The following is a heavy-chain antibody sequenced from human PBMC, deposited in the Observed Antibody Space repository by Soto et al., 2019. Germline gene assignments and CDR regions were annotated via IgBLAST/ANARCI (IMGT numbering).Heavy chain of an antibody. CDR1: GYSFTSLD. J-gene: IGHJ4*02. CDR3: ARGVSAGVDY. D-gene: IGHD1-26*01. CDR2: MQPSTGRT. V-gene: IGHV1-8*01. Sequence: SVKVSCKASGYSFTSLDINWVRQTAGQGLEWMGWMQPSTGRTGYAQKFQGRVTMARDTSINTAYMELTTLTSDDTAFYYCARGVSAGVDYWGQGTLVTVSS.